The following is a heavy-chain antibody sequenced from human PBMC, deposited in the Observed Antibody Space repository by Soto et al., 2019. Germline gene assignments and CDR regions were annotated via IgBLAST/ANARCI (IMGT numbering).Heavy chain of an antibody. V-gene: IGHV4-31*03. CDR2: IYYSGST. CDR1: GGSISSGGYY. CDR3: ARLVRSGSYYMSHYGIAV. D-gene: IGHD3-10*01. Sequence: SETLSLTCTVSGGSISSGGYYWSWIRQHPGKGLEWIGYIYYSGSTYYNPSLKSRVTISVDTSKNQFSLKLSSVTAADTAVYYCARLVRSGSYYMSHYGIAVWGQGTTVSVSS. J-gene: IGHJ6*02.